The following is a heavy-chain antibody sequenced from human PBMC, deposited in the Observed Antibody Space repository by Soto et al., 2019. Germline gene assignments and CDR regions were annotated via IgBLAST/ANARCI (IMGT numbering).Heavy chain of an antibody. V-gene: IGHV4-39*01. CDR1: GGSISSRSYY. Sequence: PSETLSLTCTFSGGSISSRSYYCGWIRQPPWKGLEWIGSIYYSGSTYYNPSLRSRVTISVDTSKNQFSLKLSSVTAAEAAVYYCARRYCTNGVCYTDTLQRYLDYWGQGTLVTVSS. D-gene: IGHD2-8*01. J-gene: IGHJ4*02. CDR2: IYYSGST. CDR3: ARRYCTNGVCYTDTLQRYLDY.